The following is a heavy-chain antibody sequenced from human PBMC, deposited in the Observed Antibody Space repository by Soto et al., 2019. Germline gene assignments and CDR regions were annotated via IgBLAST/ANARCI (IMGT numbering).Heavy chain of an antibody. CDR1: GGSINSYW. CDR2: VYSSGTT. D-gene: IGHD3-10*01. J-gene: IGHJ4*02. V-gene: IGHV4-4*07. Sequence: SETLSLTCSVSGGSINSYWWSWIRQPAGKGLEWIGRVYSSGTTDYNPSLNSRATMSVETSKNQFSLKLSSVTAADTAVYYCARDIGSYAYGEGYWGQGTLVTVSS. CDR3: ARDIGSYAYGEGY.